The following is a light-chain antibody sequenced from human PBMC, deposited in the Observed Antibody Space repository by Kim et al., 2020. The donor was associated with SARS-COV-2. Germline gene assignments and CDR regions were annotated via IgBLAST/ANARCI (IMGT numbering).Light chain of an antibody. CDR1: SSEVGSDNL. CDR3: CSYAGSSTFVV. J-gene: IGLJ2*01. Sequence: QSITISCTGTSSEVGSDNLVSWYQQHPCKAPKLMIYEVSKRHSVVSNRFSGSKSGNTASLTISGLQAEDEADYYCCSYAGSSTFVVFGGGTKLTVL. V-gene: IGLV2-23*02. CDR2: EVS.